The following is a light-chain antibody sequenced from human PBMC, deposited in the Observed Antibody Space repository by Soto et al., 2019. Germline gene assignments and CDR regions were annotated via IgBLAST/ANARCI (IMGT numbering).Light chain of an antibody. V-gene: IGKV3-11*01. J-gene: IGKJ1*01. CDR3: QQRSNWWT. Sequence: EIVLTQSPATLSLSPGERATLSCRASQSVSSFLAWYQQKPGQAPRLLIYDTSNRATGIQARFSGSGSGTDFTLTISSPSPEAFGVYYCQQRSNWWTFGQGTKVEIK. CDR1: QSVSSF. CDR2: DTS.